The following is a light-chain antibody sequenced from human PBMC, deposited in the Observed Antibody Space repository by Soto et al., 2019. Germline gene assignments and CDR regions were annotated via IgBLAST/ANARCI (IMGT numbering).Light chain of an antibody. Sequence: DIQMTQSPSTLSAYVGDIVTITCRARQSITNWVAGYEQKPGKAPKLLIYDASKLESGVPSRFSGGGSGTDLTLTVSSLQPDDFATYYCQQYNNYSPTFGQGTKVEV. CDR3: QQYNNYSPT. CDR2: DAS. J-gene: IGKJ1*01. CDR1: QSITNW. V-gene: IGKV1-5*01.